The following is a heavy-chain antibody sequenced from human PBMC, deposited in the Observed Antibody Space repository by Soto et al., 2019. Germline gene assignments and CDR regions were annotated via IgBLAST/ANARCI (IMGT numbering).Heavy chain of an antibody. V-gene: IGHV3-23*01. D-gene: IGHD3-16*02. CDR3: TKPTFGGVIPHGY. CDR2: VSGRSSTT. J-gene: IGHJ4*02. CDR1: GFSFSSYA. Sequence: EVQLLVSGGDLVQPGGSLRLSCTASGFSFSSYAMSWVRQAPGKGLEWVSAVSGRSSTTYYADSVKGRFTISRDNSKNTLYLQMNSLRVEDTAIYYCTKPTFGGVIPHGYWGQGILVTVSS.